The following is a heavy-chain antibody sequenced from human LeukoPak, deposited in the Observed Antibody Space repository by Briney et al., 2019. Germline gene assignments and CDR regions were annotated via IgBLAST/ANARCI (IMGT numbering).Heavy chain of an antibody. Sequence: GGSLRLSCAASGFTFSSYSMNWVRQAPGKGLEWVSYISSSRSTIYYADSVKGRFTISRDNAKNSLYLQMNSLRAEDTAVYYCAAETTVTPGAFDIWGLGTMVTVSS. D-gene: IGHD4-17*01. CDR1: GFTFSSYS. CDR2: ISSSRSTI. V-gene: IGHV3-48*01. J-gene: IGHJ3*02. CDR3: AAETTVTPGAFDI.